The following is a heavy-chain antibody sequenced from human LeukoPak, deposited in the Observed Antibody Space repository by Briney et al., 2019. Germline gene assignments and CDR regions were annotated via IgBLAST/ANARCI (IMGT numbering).Heavy chain of an antibody. V-gene: IGHV1-3*01. Sequence: ASVKVSCKASGYTFTSYAMHWVRQAPGQRLEWMGWINAGNGNTKYSQKFQGRVTITRDTSASTAYMELSSLRSEDTAVYYCARSGTTGWLIDYRGQGTLVTVSS. CDR2: INAGNGNT. D-gene: IGHD1-1*01. J-gene: IGHJ4*02. CDR1: GYTFTSYA. CDR3: ARSGTTGWLIDY.